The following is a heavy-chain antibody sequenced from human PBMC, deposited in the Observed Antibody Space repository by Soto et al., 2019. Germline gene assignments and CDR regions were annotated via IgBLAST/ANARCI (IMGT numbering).Heavy chain of an antibody. Sequence: XSVKVSCNSSGYKFTTYFSHWVRQAPGQGLEWMGMIHPSGDTGYAQKFRGRVTMTIDTSTTTAYMELRNLTSEDTAVYFSVRGYCKTSPCSGDFQVWGQGTLVTVSS. V-gene: IGHV1-46*01. D-gene: IGHD2-15*01. CDR2: IHPSGDT. CDR3: VRGYCKTSPCSGDFQV. J-gene: IGHJ1*01. CDR1: GYKFTTYF.